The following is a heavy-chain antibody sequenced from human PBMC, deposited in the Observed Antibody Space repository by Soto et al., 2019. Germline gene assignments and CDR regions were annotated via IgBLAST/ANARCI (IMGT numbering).Heavy chain of an antibody. Sequence: QVQLVESGGGVVQPGRSLRLSCAASGFTFSSYGMHWVRQAPGKGLEWVAVIWYDGSNKYYADSVKGRFTISRDNSKNTLYLQMNSLRAEDTAVYYCARMSGGGLYYYYYMDVWGKGTTVTVSS. CDR3: ARMSGGGLYYYYYMDV. CDR1: GFTFSSYG. V-gene: IGHV3-33*01. D-gene: IGHD3-16*01. J-gene: IGHJ6*03. CDR2: IWYDGSNK.